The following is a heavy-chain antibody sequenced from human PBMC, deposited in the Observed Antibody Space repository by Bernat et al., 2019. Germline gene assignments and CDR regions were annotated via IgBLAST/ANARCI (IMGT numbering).Heavy chain of an antibody. CDR3: ERDSDYDSSGSYYGMDV. CDR2: IWYDGSNK. D-gene: IGHD3-22*01. V-gene: IGHV3-33*01. Sequence: QVQLVESGGGVVQPGRSLRLSCAASGFTFSSYGMHWVRQAPGKGLEWVAVIWYDGSNKYYADSVKGRFTISRDNSKNTLYLQMNSLRAEDTAVYYCERDSDYDSSGSYYGMDVWGQGTTVTVSS. J-gene: IGHJ6*02. CDR1: GFTFSSYG.